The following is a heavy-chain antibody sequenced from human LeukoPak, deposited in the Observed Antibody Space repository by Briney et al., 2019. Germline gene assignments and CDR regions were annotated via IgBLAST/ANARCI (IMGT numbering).Heavy chain of an antibody. CDR1: GLTFSSYG. Sequence: TGGSLRLSCAASGLTFSSYGMSWVRQAPGTGLEWVSGINWNGGGTGYVDSVKGRFTISRDNAKNALYLQMNSLRAEDTAMYYCVRDLRTGSYGNYFDHWGQGTLVTVSS. CDR3: VRDLRTGSYGNYFDH. CDR2: INWNGGGT. D-gene: IGHD1-26*01. V-gene: IGHV3-20*04. J-gene: IGHJ4*02.